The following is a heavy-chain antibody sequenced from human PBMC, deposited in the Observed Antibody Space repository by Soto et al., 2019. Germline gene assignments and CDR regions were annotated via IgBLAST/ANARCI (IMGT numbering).Heavy chain of an antibody. V-gene: IGHV3-23*01. D-gene: IGHD6-13*01. CDR1: GFTFSSYA. J-gene: IGHJ5*02. CDR2: ISGSGGST. Sequence: GGSLRLSCAASGFTFSSYAMSWVRQAPGKGLEWVSAISGSGGSTYYADSVKGRFTISRDNSKNTLYLQMNSLRAEDTAVYYCAKDPSSSWYGPNWFDPWGQGTLVTVSS. CDR3: AKDPSSSWYGPNWFDP.